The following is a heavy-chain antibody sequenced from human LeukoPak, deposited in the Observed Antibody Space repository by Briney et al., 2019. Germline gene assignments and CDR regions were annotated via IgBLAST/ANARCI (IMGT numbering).Heavy chain of an antibody. CDR2: VYYSGSA. CDR1: GGSISSSNYY. J-gene: IGHJ5*02. D-gene: IGHD3-3*01. CDR3: ARAMRITIFKGGFDP. Sequence: SETLSLTCHVSGGSISSSNYYWGWIRQPPGTGLEWIGNVYYSGSASFNPYLKSRVTISVDTSKNQFSLKLSSVTAADTAVYYCARAMRITIFKGGFDPWGQGALVTVSS. V-gene: IGHV4-39*07.